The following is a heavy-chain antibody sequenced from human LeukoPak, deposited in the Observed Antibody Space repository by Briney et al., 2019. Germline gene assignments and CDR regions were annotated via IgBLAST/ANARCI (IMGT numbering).Heavy chain of an antibody. V-gene: IGHV3-64D*06. CDR3: VKGLGSSGLG. CDR2: ISSGGGSPT. D-gene: IGHD3-22*01. J-gene: IGHJ4*02. Sequence: GGSLRLSCSASGFTLGSYAMHWVRQAPGKGLEYISAISSGGGSPTYYAESVKGRFTISRDTSKNTLHLQMRSLSAEDTAIYYCVKGLGSSGLGWGQGTLVTVSS. CDR1: GFTLGSYA.